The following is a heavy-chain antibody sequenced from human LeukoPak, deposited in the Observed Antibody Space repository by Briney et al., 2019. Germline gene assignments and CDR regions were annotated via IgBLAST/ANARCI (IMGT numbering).Heavy chain of an antibody. V-gene: IGHV3-33*01. CDR2: IWFDGSNE. Sequence: GGSLRLSCAASGFTFSSYGMHWVRQAPGKGLEWVAAIWFDGSNENYVDSVKGRFTISRDNSKNTLYLQMNSLRAEDTAIYYCARGGTGYDLFDYWGQGTLVTVSS. CDR3: ARGGTGYDLFDY. J-gene: IGHJ4*02. D-gene: IGHD5-12*01. CDR1: GFTFSSYG.